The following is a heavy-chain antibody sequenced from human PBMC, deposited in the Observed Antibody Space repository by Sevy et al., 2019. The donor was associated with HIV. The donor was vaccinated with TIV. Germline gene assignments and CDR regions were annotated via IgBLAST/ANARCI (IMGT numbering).Heavy chain of an antibody. V-gene: IGHV3-49*04. Sequence: GGSLRLSCTVSEFTFGHYTMSWVRQAPGKGLEWVGFIRSNSYGGTTKYAASVEGRFTISRDEFKGIAYLQMNSMKTEDTAVYYCVRDQAITLVPAARDGMDVWGQGATVTVSS. J-gene: IGHJ6*02. CDR1: EFTFGHYT. D-gene: IGHD2-2*01. CDR2: IRSNSYGGTT. CDR3: VRDQAITLVPAARDGMDV.